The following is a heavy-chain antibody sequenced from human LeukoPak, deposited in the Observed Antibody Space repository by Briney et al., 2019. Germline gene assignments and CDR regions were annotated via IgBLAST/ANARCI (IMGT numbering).Heavy chain of an antibody. CDR2: MNPNSGNT. CDR3: ARSLKGWSGLDWFDP. Sequence: GASVKVSCKASGYTFNSYDFNWVRQDTGQGLEGMGWMNPNSGNTGYAQKFQGRVTMTRNTSISTAYMELSSLRSEDTAVYYCARSLKGWSGLDWFDPWGQGTLVTVSS. V-gene: IGHV1-8*01. J-gene: IGHJ5*02. CDR1: GYTFNSYD. D-gene: IGHD6-19*01.